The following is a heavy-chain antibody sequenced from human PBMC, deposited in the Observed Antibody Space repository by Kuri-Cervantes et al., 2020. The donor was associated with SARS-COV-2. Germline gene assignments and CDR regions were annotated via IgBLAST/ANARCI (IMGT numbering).Heavy chain of an antibody. V-gene: IGHV4-39*01. CDR2: IYYSGSA. CDR3: ARLSAVAGTFDY. J-gene: IGHJ4*02. CDR1: AGSMSSSSHY. Sequence: SETLSLTCSVSAGSMSSSSHYWGWIRQSPEKGLEWIGSIYYSGSAYYNPSLKSRVTILVDTSNNQFSLWLSSVTAADTAVYYCARLSAVAGTFDYWGQGTLVTVSS. D-gene: IGHD6-19*01.